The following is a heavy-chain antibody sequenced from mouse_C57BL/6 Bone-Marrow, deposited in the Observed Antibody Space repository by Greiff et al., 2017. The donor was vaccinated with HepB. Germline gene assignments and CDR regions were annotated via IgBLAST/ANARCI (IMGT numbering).Heavy chain of an antibody. J-gene: IGHJ2*01. Sequence: QVQLKESGPGLVKPSQSLFLTCSITGFPITSGYYWIWIRQSPGKPLEWMGYITHSGETFYNPSLQSPISITRETSKNQFFLQLNSVTTEDTAMYYCAGEFITTVVATGFDYWGQGTTLTVSS. V-gene: IGHV12-3*01. CDR1: GFPITSGYY. D-gene: IGHD1-1*01. CDR3: AGEFITTVVATGFDY. CDR2: ITHSGET.